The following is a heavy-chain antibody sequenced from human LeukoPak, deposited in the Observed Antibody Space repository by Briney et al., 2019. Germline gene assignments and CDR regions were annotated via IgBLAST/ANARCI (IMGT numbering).Heavy chain of an antibody. CDR3: AREPTRGYYFDD. Sequence: SETLSLTCTVSGGSISSYYWSWIRQPPGKGLEWIGYIYSSGSTNYSPTRKSRVTISVDTTKNQFPMNLYSVTAADTAVYYSAREPTRGYYFDDWGQGTLVTVSS. CDR2: IYSSGST. D-gene: IGHD5-12*01. CDR1: GGSISSYY. J-gene: IGHJ4*02. V-gene: IGHV4-59*12.